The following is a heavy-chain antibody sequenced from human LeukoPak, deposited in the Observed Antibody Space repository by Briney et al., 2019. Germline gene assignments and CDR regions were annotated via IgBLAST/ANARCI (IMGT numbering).Heavy chain of an antibody. Sequence: TSETLSLTCTVSGGSISSYYWSWIRQPPGKGLEWIGYIYYSGSTNYNPSLKSRGTISVDTSKNQFSLKLSSVTAADTAVYYCARVGYCGGDCSDAFDIWGQGTMVTVSS. CDR1: GGSISSYY. CDR2: IYYSGST. D-gene: IGHD2-21*02. CDR3: ARVGYCGGDCSDAFDI. V-gene: IGHV4-59*01. J-gene: IGHJ3*02.